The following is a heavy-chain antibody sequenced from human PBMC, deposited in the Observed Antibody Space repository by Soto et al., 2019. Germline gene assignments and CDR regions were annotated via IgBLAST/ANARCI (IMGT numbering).Heavy chain of an antibody. Sequence: PGGSLRLSCAASGFTFSSYAMHWVRQAPGKGLEWVAVISYDGSNKYYADSVKGRFTISRDNSKNTLYLQMNSLRAEDTAVYYCAREGVDYSNYQDYWGQGTLVTVSS. CDR1: GFTFSSYA. CDR2: ISYDGSNK. V-gene: IGHV3-30-3*01. J-gene: IGHJ4*02. CDR3: AREGVDYSNYQDY. D-gene: IGHD4-4*01.